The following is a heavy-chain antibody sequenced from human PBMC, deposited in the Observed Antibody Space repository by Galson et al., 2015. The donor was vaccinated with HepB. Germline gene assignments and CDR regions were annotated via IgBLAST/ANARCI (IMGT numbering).Heavy chain of an antibody. CDR2: ISPSGSNI. D-gene: IGHD2-21*02. Sequence: SLRLSCAASGFTFSDYYMSWIRQAPGKGLEWISYISPSGSNIYFADSVKGRFTISRDNAKNSLYLQINSLRAEDTAVYYCARVARLNCGGDCYSRWFDPWGQGTLVTVSS. V-gene: IGHV3-11*01. CDR1: GFTFSDYY. CDR3: ARVARLNCGGDCYSRWFDP. J-gene: IGHJ5*02.